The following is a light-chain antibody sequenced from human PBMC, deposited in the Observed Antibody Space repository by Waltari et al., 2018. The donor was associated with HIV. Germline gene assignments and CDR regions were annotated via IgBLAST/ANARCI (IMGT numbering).Light chain of an antibody. Sequence: QSALTQPASVSGSPGQSSTISCTGTSGGVGGYNYVSWYQQQPGKAPKLMIYDVSNPPSGVSNRFSGSKSGNTASLTISGLQAEDEADYYCSSYTSSSTRVFGGGTKLTVL. CDR2: DVS. V-gene: IGLV2-14*01. CDR3: SSYTSSSTRV. CDR1: SGGVGGYNY. J-gene: IGLJ2*01.